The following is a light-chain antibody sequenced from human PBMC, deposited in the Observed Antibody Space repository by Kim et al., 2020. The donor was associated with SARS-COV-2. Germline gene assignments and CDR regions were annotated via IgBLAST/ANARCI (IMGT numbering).Light chain of an antibody. CDR2: AAS. V-gene: IGKV3-20*01. CDR3: QQYATSPRT. Sequence: SPGERATRSGRASQSVSSTYLAWYQQKPGQAPRLLIYAASSRATGIPDRFSGSGSGTDFTLTISRLEPEDCAVFYCQQYATSPRTFGQGTKVDIK. CDR1: QSVSSTY. J-gene: IGKJ1*01.